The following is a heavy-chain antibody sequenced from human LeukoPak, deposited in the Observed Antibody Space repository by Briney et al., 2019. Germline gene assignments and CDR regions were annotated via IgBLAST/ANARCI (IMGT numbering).Heavy chain of an antibody. CDR1: GFTVSSNY. D-gene: IGHD6-19*01. CDR2: IDGGGST. CDR3: ARDLGSSEDY. J-gene: IGHJ4*02. V-gene: IGHV3-53*01. Sequence: GGSLRLSCAASGFTVSSNYMSWVRQAPGKGLEWGSVIDGGGSTCYADSVKGRFTISRDNSKNTLYLQMNSLRAEDTAVYYCARDLGSSEDYWGQGTLVTVSS.